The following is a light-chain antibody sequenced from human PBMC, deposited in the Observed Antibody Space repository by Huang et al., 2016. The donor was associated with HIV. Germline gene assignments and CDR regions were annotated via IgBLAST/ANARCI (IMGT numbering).Light chain of an antibody. J-gene: IGKJ1*01. V-gene: IGKV3D-15*01. Sequence: ILMSQSPATLSVFPGDSATLSCRANQTVNNKVAWFQQNVGQSPRLIIYSASVRASSSGVPDRFLGRGSWTEFTLSITSVQSEDLAVYYCQQYFDWPWTFGQGTRV. CDR1: QTVNNK. CDR3: QQYFDWPWT. CDR2: SAS.